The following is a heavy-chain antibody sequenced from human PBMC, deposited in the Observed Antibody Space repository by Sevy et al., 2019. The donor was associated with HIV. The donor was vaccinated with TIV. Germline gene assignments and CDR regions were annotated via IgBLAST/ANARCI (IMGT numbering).Heavy chain of an antibody. J-gene: IGHJ4*02. CDR3: AGENAWGRGYS. V-gene: IGHV4-59*08. Sequence: QSQTLSLTCTVSGGSITSLYWNWIRQPPGKGLEWIANIYYNGHINYNPSLKSRVTLSLDTSKNQFSLKLGSVTAADTAMYYCAGENAWGRGYSWGQGTLVTVSS. D-gene: IGHD1-26*01. CDR1: GGSITSLY. CDR2: IYYNGHI.